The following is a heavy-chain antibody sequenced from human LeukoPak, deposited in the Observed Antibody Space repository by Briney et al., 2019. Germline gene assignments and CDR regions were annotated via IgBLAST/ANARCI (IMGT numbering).Heavy chain of an antibody. V-gene: IGHV3-66*01. Sequence: GGSLRLSCAASGLTVSSTYMSWVRQTPGKGLEWVSVIYSGGGTYYADAVKGRFTISRDNSKNTLYLQMNSLRAGDTAVYYCARDHYVDAFDIWGQGTMVTVSS. J-gene: IGHJ3*02. D-gene: IGHD3-16*01. CDR1: GLTVSSTY. CDR2: IYSGGGT. CDR3: ARDHYVDAFDI.